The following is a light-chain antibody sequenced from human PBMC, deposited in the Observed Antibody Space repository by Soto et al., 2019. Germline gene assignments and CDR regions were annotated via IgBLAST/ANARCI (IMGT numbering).Light chain of an antibody. Sequence: IQMTQYPSSLSASVGDRVTITCRASQSISSYLNWYQQKPGKAPKLLIYAASSLQSGVPSRFSGSGSGTDFTLTISSLQPDDFATYYCQQYNSYTWTFGQRTKADVK. J-gene: IGKJ1*01. CDR1: QSISSY. CDR3: QQYNSYTWT. CDR2: AAS. V-gene: IGKV1-39*01.